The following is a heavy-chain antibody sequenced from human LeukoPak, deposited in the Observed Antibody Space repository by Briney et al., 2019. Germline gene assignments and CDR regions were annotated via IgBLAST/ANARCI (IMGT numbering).Heavy chain of an antibody. D-gene: IGHD3-22*01. V-gene: IGHV1-69*06. J-gene: IGHJ4*02. CDR1: VGTFSSYA. CDR2: IIPIFDAA. Sequence: SVKVSCKASVGTFSSYALSWVRQATGRGLECMGRIIPIFDAADYTQRFQGSFTFTANKSTGTAFMKLSSLRSEDTATYYCVRDYDSSGPQKNYFDFWGQGTLVTVSS. CDR3: VRDYDSSGPQKNYFDF.